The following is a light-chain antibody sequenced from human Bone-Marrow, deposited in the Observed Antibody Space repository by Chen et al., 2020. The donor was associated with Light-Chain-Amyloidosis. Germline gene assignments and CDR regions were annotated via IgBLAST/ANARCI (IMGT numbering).Light chain of an antibody. CDR3: QQYSTSPLT. Sequence: EIVLTQSPVTLSLSPGDRATLSCRTSQSIRSTYLAWYQQKPGQAPRLLIYGVSSRATGIADRFSGSGSGTDFTLTISRLEPEDFAVYYCQQYSTSPLTFGGGTKVEIK. CDR1: QSIRSTY. J-gene: IGKJ4*01. CDR2: GVS. V-gene: IGKV3-20*01.